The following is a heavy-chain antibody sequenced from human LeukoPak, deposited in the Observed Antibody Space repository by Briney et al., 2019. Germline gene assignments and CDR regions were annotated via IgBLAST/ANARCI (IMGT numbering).Heavy chain of an antibody. D-gene: IGHD6-19*01. Sequence: PGGSLRLSRVVSGFTLNSYSMNWVRQAPGKGLEWVSYFGWSGTTILYADSVRGRLTVSRDSAKNSLYLQMNSLRDEDSALYYCARDSGSGWSNDYWGQGTLVTVSS. CDR3: ARDSGSGWSNDY. J-gene: IGHJ4*02. CDR1: GFTLNSYS. V-gene: IGHV3-48*02. CDR2: FGWSGTTI.